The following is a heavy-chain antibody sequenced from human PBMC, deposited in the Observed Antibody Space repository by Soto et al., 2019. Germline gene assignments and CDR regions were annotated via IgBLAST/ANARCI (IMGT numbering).Heavy chain of an antibody. J-gene: IGHJ5*01. Sequence: QVQLVESGGGVVQPGRSLRLCCAASGFIFGDYAMPWVRQAPGKGLEWVALISYDGSNKYYADSVKGRFTISRDNSKNTLYLQMNSLRPEDTAAYYCERGRGMQLWLLDSWGQGTLVTVSS. CDR1: GFIFGDYA. CDR3: ERGRGMQLWLLDS. D-gene: IGHD5-18*01. V-gene: IGHV3-30-3*01. CDR2: ISYDGSNK.